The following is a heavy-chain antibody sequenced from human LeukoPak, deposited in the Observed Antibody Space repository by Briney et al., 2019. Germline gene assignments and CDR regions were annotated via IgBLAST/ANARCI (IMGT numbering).Heavy chain of an antibody. CDR3: ARDCVIVGAPCYDY. CDR1: GFTFSDYY. CDR2: IKGDGSEN. D-gene: IGHD1-26*01. V-gene: IGHV3-7*04. Sequence: GGSLRLSCAASGFTFSDYYMSWIRQAPGKGLEWVANIKGDGSENIYLDSVKGRFTISRDNAKNSLYLQMNTLRAEDTAVYYCARDCVIVGAPCYDYWGQGTLVTVSS. J-gene: IGHJ4*02.